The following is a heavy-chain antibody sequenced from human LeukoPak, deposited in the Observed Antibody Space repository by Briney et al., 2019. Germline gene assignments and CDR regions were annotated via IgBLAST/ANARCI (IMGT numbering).Heavy chain of an antibody. CDR3: ARHGDCSSTSCLKAGFDP. J-gene: IGHJ5*02. Sequence: GESLKISCKGSGYSFTSYWIGWVRPMPGKGLEWMGIIYPGDSDTRYSPSFQGHVTISADKSISTAYLQWSSLKASDTAMYYCARHGDCSSTSCLKAGFDPWGQGTLVTVSS. V-gene: IGHV5-51*01. CDR2: IYPGDSDT. D-gene: IGHD2-2*01. CDR1: GYSFTSYW.